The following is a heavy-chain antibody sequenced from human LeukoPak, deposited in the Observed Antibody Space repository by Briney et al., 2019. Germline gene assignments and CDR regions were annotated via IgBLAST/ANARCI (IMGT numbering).Heavy chain of an antibody. V-gene: IGHV3-23*01. J-gene: IGHJ4*02. D-gene: IGHD3-10*01. CDR2: LSGTGSRT. Sequence: GGSLRLSCAASGFTFSNAWMSWVRQAPGKGLEWVSALSGTGSRTYYADSVKGRFTISRDNSKNTLYLQMISLRVEDTAVYYCAKTYYSSGSYYHFEYWGQGTQVTVSS. CDR3: AKTYYSSGSYYHFEY. CDR1: GFTFSNAW.